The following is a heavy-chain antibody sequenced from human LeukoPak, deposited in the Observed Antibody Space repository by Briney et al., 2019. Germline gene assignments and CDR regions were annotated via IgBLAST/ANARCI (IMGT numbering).Heavy chain of an antibody. V-gene: IGHV3-21*04. D-gene: IGHD6-13*01. Sequence: GGSLRLSCAASGFTFNTYAMSWVRQAPGKGLEWVSSISSSSSYIYYADSVKGRFTISRDNAKNSLYLQMNSLRAEDTAVYYCAKDFTGYSSSWYFRIRGWFDPWGQGTLVTVSS. CDR3: AKDFTGYSSSWYFRIRGWFDP. J-gene: IGHJ5*02. CDR2: ISSSSSYI. CDR1: GFTFNTYA.